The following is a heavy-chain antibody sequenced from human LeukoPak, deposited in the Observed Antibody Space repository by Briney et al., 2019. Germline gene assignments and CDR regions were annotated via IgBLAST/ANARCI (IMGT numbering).Heavy chain of an antibody. CDR3: ANDLTGGSYYFAMDV. CDR1: GFTFSNYA. CDR2: ISGRGDST. Sequence: GGSLRLSCAASGFTFSNYAMTWVRQAPGKGLEWVSAISGRGDSTYYADSVKGRFTISRDNSKNTLYLQMNNLRAEDTAVYYCANDLTGGSYYFAMDVWGPGTTVTVSS. J-gene: IGHJ6*02. D-gene: IGHD7-27*01. V-gene: IGHV3-23*01.